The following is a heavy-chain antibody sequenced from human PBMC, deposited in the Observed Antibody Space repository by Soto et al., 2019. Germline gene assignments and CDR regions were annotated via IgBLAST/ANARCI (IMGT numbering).Heavy chain of an antibody. CDR2: INHSGST. V-gene: IGHV4-34*01. CDR3: ARGTWYYGSGSHHAFDY. CDR1: GGSFSGYY. D-gene: IGHD3-10*01. J-gene: IGHJ4*02. Sequence: SETLSLTCAVYGGSFSGYYWSWIRQPPGKGLEWIGEINHSGSTNYNPSLKSRVTISVDTSKNQFSLKLSSVTAADTAVYYCARGTWYYGSGSHHAFDYWGQGTLVTSPQ.